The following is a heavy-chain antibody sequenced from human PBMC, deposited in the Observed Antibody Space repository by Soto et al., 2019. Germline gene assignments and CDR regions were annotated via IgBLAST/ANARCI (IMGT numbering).Heavy chain of an antibody. CDR3: ARASIFGLVGYFGY. Sequence: VQLQQWGAGLLKPSETLSLTCAVYGGSFSGYYWSWIRQPPGKGLEWIGEINHGGSTNYSPSLKSRIALSVDTSTNHFSLKVTSVTAADTAVYLCARASIFGLVGYFGYWGQGTLVTVSS. V-gene: IGHV4-34*01. CDR2: INHGGST. D-gene: IGHD3-3*01. J-gene: IGHJ4*02. CDR1: GGSFSGYY.